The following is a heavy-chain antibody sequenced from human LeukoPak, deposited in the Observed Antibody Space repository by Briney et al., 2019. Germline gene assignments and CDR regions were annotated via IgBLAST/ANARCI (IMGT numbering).Heavy chain of an antibody. Sequence: QSGGSLRLSCAASGFTFSSYGMHWVRQAPGKGLEWVAFIRYDGSNKYYADSVKGRFTISRDNAKNSLYLQMNSLRAEDTAVYYCARDPNYGDRRFDYWGQGTLVTVSS. D-gene: IGHD4-17*01. V-gene: IGHV3-30*02. J-gene: IGHJ4*02. CDR2: IRYDGSNK. CDR3: ARDPNYGDRRFDY. CDR1: GFTFSSYG.